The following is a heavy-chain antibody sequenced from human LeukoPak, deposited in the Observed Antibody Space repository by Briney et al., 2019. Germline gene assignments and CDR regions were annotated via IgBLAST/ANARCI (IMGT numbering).Heavy chain of an antibody. CDR2: IIPILGIA. CDR3: AAHARLGDSRLDY. Sequence: ASVKVSCKASGGPFSRYTISWVRQAPGQGLEWMGRIIPILGIANYAQKFQGRVTITADKSTSTAYMELSSLRSEDTAVYYCAAHARLGDSRLDYSGQGSLVTVS. CDR1: GGPFSRYT. V-gene: IGHV1-69*02. D-gene: IGHD3-16*01. J-gene: IGHJ4*02.